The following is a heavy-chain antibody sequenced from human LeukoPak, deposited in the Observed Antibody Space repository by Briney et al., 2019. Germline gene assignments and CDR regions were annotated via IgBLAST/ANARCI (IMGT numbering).Heavy chain of an antibody. CDR1: SGSISSYY. CDR2: IYYSGGT. V-gene: IGHV4-59*01. J-gene: IGHJ4*02. Sequence: PSETLSLTCTVSSGSISSYYWSWIRQPPGKGLEWIGYIYYSGGTNYNPSLKSRVTISVDTSKNQFSLKLGSVTAADTAVYYCARAIYGDXTLHDYWGQGTLVTVSS. D-gene: IGHD4-17*01. CDR3: ARAIYGDXTLHDY.